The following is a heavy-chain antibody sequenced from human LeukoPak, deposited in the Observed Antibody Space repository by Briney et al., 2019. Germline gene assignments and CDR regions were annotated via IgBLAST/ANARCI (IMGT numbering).Heavy chain of an antibody. D-gene: IGHD3-22*01. CDR2: ISSSSSTI. V-gene: IGHV3-48*01. CDR1: GFTFSSYS. Sequence: PGGSLRLSCAASGFTFSSYSMNWVRQAPGKGLEWVSYISSSSSTIYYADSVKGRFTISRDNAKNSLYLQMNSLRAEDTAVYYCARDLEYYDSSGYYYVGSYWGQGTLVTVSS. CDR3: ARDLEYYDSSGYYYVGSY. J-gene: IGHJ4*02.